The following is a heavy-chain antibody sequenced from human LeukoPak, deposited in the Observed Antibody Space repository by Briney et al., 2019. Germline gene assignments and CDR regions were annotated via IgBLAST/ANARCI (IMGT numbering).Heavy chain of an antibody. CDR3: AKDWRATGPHYFDH. CDR2: ISYEGSSI. Sequence: PGGSLRLSCAASGFTFSNYGMHWVRQAPGKGLEWVAVISYEGSSIYYAESVKGRFTISRDNSKNTLYLQMNSLRGEDTAVYFCAKDWRATGPHYFDHWGQGTLVTVSS. J-gene: IGHJ4*02. D-gene: IGHD1-1*01. CDR1: GFTFSNYG. V-gene: IGHV3-30*18.